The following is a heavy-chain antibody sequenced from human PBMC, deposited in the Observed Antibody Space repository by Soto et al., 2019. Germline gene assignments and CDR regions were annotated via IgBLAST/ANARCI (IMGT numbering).Heavy chain of an antibody. D-gene: IGHD6-13*01. V-gene: IGHV3-23*01. CDR3: AKATPRYSSSWYWDPLTYYYYYGMDV. CDR2: ISGSGGST. CDR1: GFTFSSYA. J-gene: IGHJ6*02. Sequence: PGGSLRLSCAASGFTFSSYAMSWVRQAPGKGLEWVSAISGSGGSTYYADSVKGRFTISRDNSKNTLYLQMNSLRAEDTAVYYCAKATPRYSSSWYWDPLTYYYYYGMDVWGQGTTVTVSS.